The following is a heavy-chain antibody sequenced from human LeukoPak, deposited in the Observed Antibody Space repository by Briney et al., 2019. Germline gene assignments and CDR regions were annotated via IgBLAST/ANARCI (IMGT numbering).Heavy chain of an antibody. CDR1: GFTFSSYA. CDR3: ARARFRSSIAD. Sequence: GGSLRLSCAASGFTFSSYAMHWVRQAPGKGLEWVSVIYSGGSTYYADSVKGRFTISRDNSKNTLYLQMNSLRAEDTAVYYCARARFRSSIADWGQGTLVTVSS. D-gene: IGHD6-6*01. CDR2: IYSGGST. V-gene: IGHV3-53*01. J-gene: IGHJ4*02.